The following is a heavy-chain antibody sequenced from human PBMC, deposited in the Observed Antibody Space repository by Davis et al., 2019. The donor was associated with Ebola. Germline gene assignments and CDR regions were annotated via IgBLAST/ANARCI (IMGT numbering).Heavy chain of an antibody. V-gene: IGHV1-18*01. CDR1: GYTFTSYG. D-gene: IGHD4-17*01. CDR3: ARDQLTVTETRVYYYYGMDV. Sequence: ASVKVSCKASGYTFTSYGISWVRQAPGQGLEWMGWISAYNGNTNCAQKLQGRVTMTTDTSTSTAYMELRSLRSDGTAVYYCARDQLTVTETRVYYYYGMDVWGQGTTVTVSS. J-gene: IGHJ6*02. CDR2: ISAYNGNT.